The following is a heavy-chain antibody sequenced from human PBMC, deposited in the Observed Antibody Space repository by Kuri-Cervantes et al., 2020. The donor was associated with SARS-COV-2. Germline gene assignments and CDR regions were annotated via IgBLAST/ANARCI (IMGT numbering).Heavy chain of an antibody. J-gene: IGHJ4*02. V-gene: IGHV3-30*04. Sequence: GESLKISCAASGFDFNSYIMFWVRQAPDKGLEWVAVLSYDGDYADSVKGRFTISRDNAKNSLYLQMNSLRAEDTAVYYCARVEGISLDYWGQGTLVTVSS. CDR3: ARVEGISLDY. D-gene: IGHD3-3*01. CDR1: GFDFNSYI. CDR2: LSYDG.